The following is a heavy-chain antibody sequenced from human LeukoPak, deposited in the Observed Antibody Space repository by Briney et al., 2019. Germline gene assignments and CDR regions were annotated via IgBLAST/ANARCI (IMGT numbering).Heavy chain of an antibody. D-gene: IGHD3-10*01. CDR3: ARADYYGSGKQDY. CDR1: GFTFSNYW. V-gene: IGHV3-7*01. J-gene: IGHJ4*02. CDR2: IKQDGSEK. Sequence: PGGSLRLSCAASGFTFSNYWMSWVRQAPGKGLEWVANIKQDGSEKYYVNFVKGRFTISRDNAKNSLYLQMNSLRAEDTAVYYCARADYYGSGKQDYWGQGTLVTVSS.